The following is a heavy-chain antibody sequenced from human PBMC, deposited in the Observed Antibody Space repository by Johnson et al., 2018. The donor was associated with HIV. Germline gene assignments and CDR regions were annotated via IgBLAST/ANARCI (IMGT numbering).Heavy chain of an antibody. D-gene: IGHD3-10*01. V-gene: IGHV3-30*04. CDR2: ISYDGSNK. Sequence: QVQLVESGGGVVQPGRSLRLSCAASGFTFSSYAMHWVRQAPGKGLEWVAVISYDGSNKYYADSVKGRFTISRDNSKNTLYLQMDSLRAGDTALYYCARAKRDYFGSGGLGSFDIWGQGTMVTVSS. CDR1: GFTFSSYA. J-gene: IGHJ3*02. CDR3: ARAKRDYFGSGGLGSFDI.